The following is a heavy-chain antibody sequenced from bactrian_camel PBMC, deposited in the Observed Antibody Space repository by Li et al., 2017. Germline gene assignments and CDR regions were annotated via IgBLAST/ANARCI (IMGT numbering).Heavy chain of an antibody. D-gene: IGHD7*01. V-gene: IGHV3S53*01. CDR2: VDSSGST. J-gene: IGHJ4*01. Sequence: HVQLVESGGGSVQAGGSLRLSCAASGDTHRRVCMAWFRQAPGVERKLVAPVDSSGSTSYADSVKGRFTISRDNAKNTLYLQLNSLKTEDTAMYYCGRGYGGGFDRGQGTQVTVS. CDR1: GDTHRRVC.